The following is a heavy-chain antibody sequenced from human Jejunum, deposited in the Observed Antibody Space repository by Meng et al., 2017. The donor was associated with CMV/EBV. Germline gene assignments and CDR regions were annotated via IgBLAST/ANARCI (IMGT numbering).Heavy chain of an antibody. V-gene: IGHV3-74*01. CDR3: TRGLSGYGRFDS. Sequence: AASGFIVSGNYMSWVRQAPGKGLEWVSRINSAGSSTSYADSMKGRFTTSRDNAKDTLYLQMNSLRDEDTGVYYCTRGLSGYGRFDSWGQGTLVTVSS. J-gene: IGHJ5*01. D-gene: IGHD5-12*01. CDR2: INSAGSST. CDR1: GFIVSGNY.